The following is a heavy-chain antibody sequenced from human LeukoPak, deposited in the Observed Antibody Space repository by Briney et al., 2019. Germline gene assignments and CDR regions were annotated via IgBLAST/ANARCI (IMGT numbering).Heavy chain of an antibody. CDR3: ARDFPRGYSWDYYYGMDV. V-gene: IGHV3-30*03. J-gene: IGHJ6*02. Sequence: PGGSLRLSCAASGFTFSSYWMHWVRQAPGKGLEWVAVISYDGSNKYYADSVKGRFTISRDNSKNTLYLQMNSLRAEDTAVYYCARDFPRGYSWDYYYGMDVWGQGTTVTVSS. CDR1: GFTFSSYW. D-gene: IGHD5-12*01. CDR2: ISYDGSNK.